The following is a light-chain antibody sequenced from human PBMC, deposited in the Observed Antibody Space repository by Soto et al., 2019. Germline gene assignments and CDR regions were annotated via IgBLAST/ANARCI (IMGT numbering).Light chain of an antibody. CDR2: GAS. CDR1: QSIDIN. J-gene: IGKJ5*01. CDR3: QQYNNWPLT. V-gene: IGKV3-15*01. Sequence: DIVVTQSPATLSVSPGERATLSCRASQSIDINLAWFQQKRGQAPRLLTYGASTRATGIPARFSGGGSGTEFTLTITSLQSEDFAVYWCQQYNNWPLTFGPGTRLEIK.